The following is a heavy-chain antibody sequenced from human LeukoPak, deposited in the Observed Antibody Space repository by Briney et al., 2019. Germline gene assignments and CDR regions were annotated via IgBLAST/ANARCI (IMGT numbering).Heavy chain of an antibody. J-gene: IGHJ4*02. D-gene: IGHD3-22*01. Sequence: SETLSLTCTVSGDSISSYFWSWIRQPAGKGLEWIGRIYTSGSTNYNPSLKSRVTMSIDTSKNQFSLKLNSVTAADTAVYYCATLGFSSGYYYYFDHWGQGTLVTVSS. V-gene: IGHV4-4*07. CDR2: IYTSGST. CDR3: ATLGFSSGYYYYFDH. CDR1: GDSISSYF.